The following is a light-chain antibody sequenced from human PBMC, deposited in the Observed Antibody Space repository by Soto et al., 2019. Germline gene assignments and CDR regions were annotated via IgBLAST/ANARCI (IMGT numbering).Light chain of an antibody. J-gene: IGLJ2*01. Sequence: QSALTQPHSVSGSPGQSVTISCTGTSSDIGRSNYVSWYQQHPGKAPKLIISDVSQRPSGVPDRFSDSKSGNTASLIISGLQAEDEANYFCCSFRSGSNVLIFGGGTKLTVL. CDR2: DVS. CDR1: SSDIGRSNY. V-gene: IGLV2-11*01. CDR3: CSFRSGSNVLI.